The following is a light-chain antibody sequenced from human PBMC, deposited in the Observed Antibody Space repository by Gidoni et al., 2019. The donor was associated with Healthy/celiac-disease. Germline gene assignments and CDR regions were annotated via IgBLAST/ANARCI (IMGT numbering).Light chain of an antibody. J-gene: IGKJ2*01. CDR1: QSISSW. Sequence: DIQMTQSPSTLSASVGDRVTITCRASQSISSWLAWDQQKPGKAPKLRSYDASSLESGVPSMFSGSVSGTEFTLTISILQPDYFATYYCQQYNSYPYTFGQGTKLEIK. V-gene: IGKV1-5*01. CDR3: QQYNSYPYT. CDR2: DAS.